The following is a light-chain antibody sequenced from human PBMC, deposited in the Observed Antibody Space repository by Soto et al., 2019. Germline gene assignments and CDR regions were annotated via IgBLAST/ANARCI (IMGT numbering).Light chain of an antibody. Sequence: EIVLTQSPGTLSLSPGERATLSCRASQSFSSSFLAWYQQKPGQAPRLLIYGASSRATGIPDRFSGSGSGTEFTLTISSLQPEDFATYYCLQHNAFPLTFGQGTRLEI. J-gene: IGKJ5*01. CDR1: QSFSSSF. CDR2: GAS. V-gene: IGKV3-20*01. CDR3: LQHNAFPLT.